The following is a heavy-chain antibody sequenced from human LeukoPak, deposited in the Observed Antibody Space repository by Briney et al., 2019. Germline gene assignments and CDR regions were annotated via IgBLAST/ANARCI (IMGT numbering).Heavy chain of an antibody. CDR3: ARGTEERDTAMAGGFDY. Sequence: ASVKVSCKASGYTFTSYYMHWVRQAPGQGLEWMGIINPSGGSTSYAQKFQGRVTMTRDTSTSTVYMELSSLRSEDAAVYHCARGTEERDTAMAGGFDYWGQGTLVTVSS. J-gene: IGHJ4*02. D-gene: IGHD5-18*01. CDR1: GYTFTSYY. CDR2: INPSGGST. V-gene: IGHV1-46*01.